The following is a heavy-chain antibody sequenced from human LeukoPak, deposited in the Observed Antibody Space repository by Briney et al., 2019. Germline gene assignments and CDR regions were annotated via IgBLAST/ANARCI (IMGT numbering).Heavy chain of an antibody. CDR3: AREKQKYSSGWYCLDY. V-gene: IGHV3-66*01. J-gene: IGHJ4*02. D-gene: IGHD6-19*01. CDR2: IYSGGST. CDR1: QFY. Sequence: GGSLRLSCAASQFYMNWVRQAPGKGLEWVSTIYSGGSTYYADSVKGRFIISRDNSKNTLYLQMNSLRAEDTAVYYCAREKQKYSSGWYCLDYWGQGTLVTVSS.